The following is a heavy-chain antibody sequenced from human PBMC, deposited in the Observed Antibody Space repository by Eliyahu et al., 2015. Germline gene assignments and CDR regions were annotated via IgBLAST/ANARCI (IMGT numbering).Heavy chain of an antibody. CDR1: GGSFSGYY. CDR3: ATLSSGYGMDV. CDR2: INHSGST. Sequence: QVQLQQWGAGLLKPSETLSLTCAVYGGSFSGYYWSWIRQPPGKGLEWIGEINHSGSTNYNPSLKSRVTISVDTSKNQFSLKLSSVTAADTAVYYCATLSSGYGMDVWGQGTTVTVSS. J-gene: IGHJ6*02. D-gene: IGHD3-10*01. V-gene: IGHV4-34*01.